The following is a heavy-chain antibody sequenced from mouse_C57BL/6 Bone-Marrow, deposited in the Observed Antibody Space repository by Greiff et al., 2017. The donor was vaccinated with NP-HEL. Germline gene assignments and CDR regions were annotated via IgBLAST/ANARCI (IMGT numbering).Heavy chain of an antibody. CDR3: AREDGYYAGFAY. J-gene: IGHJ3*01. V-gene: IGHV1-74*01. Sequence: QVQLKQPGAELVKPGASVKVSCKASGYTFTSYWMHWVKQRPGQGLEWIGRIHPSDSDTNYNQKFKGKATLTVDKSSSTAYMQLSSLTSEDSAVYYCAREDGYYAGFAYWGQGTLVTVSA. D-gene: IGHD2-3*01. CDR2: IHPSDSDT. CDR1: GYTFTSYW.